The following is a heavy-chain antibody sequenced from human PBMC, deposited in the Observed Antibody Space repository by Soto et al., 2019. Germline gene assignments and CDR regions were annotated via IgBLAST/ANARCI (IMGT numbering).Heavy chain of an antibody. D-gene: IGHD4-17*01. CDR3: AKDDYGDSEGPGRVSFDY. CDR2: ISGSGGST. CDR1: GFTFSSYA. V-gene: IGHV3-23*01. J-gene: IGHJ4*02. Sequence: EVQLLESGGGLVQPGGSLRLSCAASGFTFSSYAMSWVRQAPGKGLEWVSAISGSGGSTYYADSVKGRFTISRDNSKNTLYLQMNSLRAEDTAVYYCAKDDYGDSEGPGRVSFDYWGQGNLVTVSS.